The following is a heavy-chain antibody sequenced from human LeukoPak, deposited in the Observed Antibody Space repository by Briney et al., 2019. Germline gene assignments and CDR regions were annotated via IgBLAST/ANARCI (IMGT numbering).Heavy chain of an antibody. CDR1: GGSISSGGYY. D-gene: IGHD3-3*01. CDR3: AKDGGGSLEWLPPMDV. Sequence: PSETLSLTCTVSGGSISSGGYYWSWIRQHPGKGLEWIGYIYYSGSTYYNPSLKSRVTISVDTSKNQFSLKLSSVTAADTAVYYCAKDGGGSLEWLPPMDVWGQGTTVTVSS. CDR2: IYYSGST. V-gene: IGHV4-31*03. J-gene: IGHJ6*02.